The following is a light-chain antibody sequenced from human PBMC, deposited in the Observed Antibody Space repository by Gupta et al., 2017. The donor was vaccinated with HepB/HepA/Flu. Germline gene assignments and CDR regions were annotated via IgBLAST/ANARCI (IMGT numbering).Light chain of an antibody. CDR3: AAWDNSLRHGV. J-gene: IGLJ2*01. CDR2: RNY. Sequence: QSLLPQPPSASGTPWQRVTISCSASSSNVGRSFVYWYQHFPGAAPKLLIDRNYQRPSGVPDRFSGSKSGSSASLAISGLRSEDEADDDCAAWDNSLRHGVFGGGTKLTVL. CDR1: SSNVGRSF. V-gene: IGLV1-47*01.